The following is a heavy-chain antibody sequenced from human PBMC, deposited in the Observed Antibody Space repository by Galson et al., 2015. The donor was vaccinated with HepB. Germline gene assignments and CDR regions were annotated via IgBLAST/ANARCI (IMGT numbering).Heavy chain of an antibody. CDR2: FDPKDGET. D-gene: IGHD2-2*01. CDR1: GYTLTELS. J-gene: IGHJ4*02. Sequence: SVKVSCKVSGYTLTELSMHWVRQAPGKGLEWMGGFDPKDGETIYAQKFQGRVTMTEDTSTDTAYMELSSLRSEDTAVYYCATAKPTAYQPLLMGVPQFDYWGQGTLVTVSS. CDR3: ATAKPTAYQPLLMGVPQFDY. V-gene: IGHV1-24*01.